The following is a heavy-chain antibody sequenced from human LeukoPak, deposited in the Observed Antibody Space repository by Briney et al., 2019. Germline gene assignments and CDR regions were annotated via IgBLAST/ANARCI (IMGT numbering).Heavy chain of an antibody. CDR2: IIPIFGTA. V-gene: IGHV1-69*13. CDR3: ARARQWLVPLDP. J-gene: IGHJ5*02. D-gene: IGHD6-19*01. CDR1: GGTFSSYA. Sequence: SVKVSCKASGGTFSSYAISWVRQAPGQGLEWMGGIIPIFGTANYAQKFQGRVTITADESTSTAYMELSSLRSEDTAVYYCARARQWLVPLDPWGQGTLVTVSS.